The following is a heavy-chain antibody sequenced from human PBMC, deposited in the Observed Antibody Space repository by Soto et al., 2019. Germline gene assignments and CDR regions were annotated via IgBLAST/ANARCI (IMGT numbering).Heavy chain of an antibody. CDR1: GGSFSGYY. V-gene: IGHV4-34*01. D-gene: IGHD3-3*01. CDR3: ARADRDYDFWSGYYTSRRYYFDY. CDR2: INHSGST. Sequence: KTSETLSLTCAVYGGSFSGYYWSWIRQPPGKGLEWIGEINHSGSTNYNPSLKSRVTISVDTSKNQFSLKLSSVTAADTAVYYCARADRDYDFWSGYYTSRRYYFDYWGQGTLVTVSS. J-gene: IGHJ4*02.